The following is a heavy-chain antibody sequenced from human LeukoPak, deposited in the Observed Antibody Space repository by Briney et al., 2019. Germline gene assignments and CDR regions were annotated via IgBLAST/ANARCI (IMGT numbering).Heavy chain of an antibody. CDR2: INWNGGST. V-gene: IGHV3-20*04. CDR1: GFTFDDYG. J-gene: IGHJ4*02. D-gene: IGHD5-24*01. CDR3: ARGDMAIIVYPQWVFYLDY. Sequence: GGSESLLCAASGFTFDDYGVSWARQAPGKGLEWVSGINWNGGSTGYTDSVKGRFTLSRDNAKNSLYLQIHRLRGEDSGLDYCARGDMAIIVYPQWVFYLDYWGQGTLVTVSS.